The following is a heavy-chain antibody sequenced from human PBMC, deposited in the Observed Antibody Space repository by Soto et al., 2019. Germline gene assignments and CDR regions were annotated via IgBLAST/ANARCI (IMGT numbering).Heavy chain of an antibody. J-gene: IGHJ3*02. V-gene: IGHV3-23*04. D-gene: IGHD1-26*01. Sequence: EVQLVESGGGLVQPGGSLRLSCAASGFIFSSYAMSWVRQAPGKGLEWVSAIGGGGEDTYYADSVKGRFIISRDNSKNTLALQMDSLRAEDTAIYYCVKDRESYNSVWDPFDIWGRGTMVTVSS. CDR1: GFIFSSYA. CDR3: VKDRESYNSVWDPFDI. CDR2: IGGGGEDT.